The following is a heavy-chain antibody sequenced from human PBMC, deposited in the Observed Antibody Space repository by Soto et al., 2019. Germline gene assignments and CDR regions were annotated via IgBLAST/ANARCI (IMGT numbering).Heavy chain of an antibody. CDR2: IFYSGST. V-gene: IGHV4-59*01. CDR3: ARSDYYGSAPFDY. CDR1: GGSISSYY. Sequence: SETLSLTCTVSGGSISSYYWSWIRQPPGKGLEWIGYIFYSGSTNYNPSLKSRVTISVDTSKNQFSLKLSSVTAADTAVYYCARSDYYGSAPFDYWGQGTLVTVSS. D-gene: IGHD3-10*01. J-gene: IGHJ4*02.